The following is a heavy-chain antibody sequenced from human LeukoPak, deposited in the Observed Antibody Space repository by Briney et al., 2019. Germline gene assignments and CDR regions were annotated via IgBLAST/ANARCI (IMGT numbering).Heavy chain of an antibody. D-gene: IGHD4-17*01. CDR2: INHSGST. Sequence: GSLRLSCAASGFTFSNAWMNWVRQAPGKGLEWIGEINHSGSTNYNPSLKSRVTISVDTSKNQFSLKLSSVTAADTAVYYCASRSYGETNYYYGMDVWGQGTTVTVSS. J-gene: IGHJ6*02. CDR3: ASRSYGETNYYYGMDV. V-gene: IGHV4-34*01. CDR1: GFTFSNAW.